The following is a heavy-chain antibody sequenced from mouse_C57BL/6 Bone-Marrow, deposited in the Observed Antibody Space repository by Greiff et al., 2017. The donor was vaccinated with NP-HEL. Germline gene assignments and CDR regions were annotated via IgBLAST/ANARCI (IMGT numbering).Heavy chain of an antibody. V-gene: IGHV5-4*03. J-gene: IGHJ2*01. D-gene: IGHD3-2*02. Sequence: EVKVVESGGGLVKPGGSLKLSCAASGFTFSSYAMSWVRQTPEKRLEWVATISDGGSYTYYPDNVKGRFTISRDNAKNNLYLQMSHLKSEDTAMYYCARRARSTAQEYFDYWGQGTTLTVSS. CDR1: GFTFSSYA. CDR2: ISDGGSYT. CDR3: ARRARSTAQEYFDY.